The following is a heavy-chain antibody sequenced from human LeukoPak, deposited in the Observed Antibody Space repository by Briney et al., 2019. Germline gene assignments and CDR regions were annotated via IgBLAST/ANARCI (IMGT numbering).Heavy chain of an antibody. CDR1: GGSISSGGYY. D-gene: IGHD6-6*01. J-gene: IGHJ6*03. Sequence: PSETLSLTCTVSGGSISSGGYYWSWIRQPPGKGLEWIGYIYHSGSTYYNPSLKSRVTISVDRSKNQFSLKLSSVTAADTAVYYCAKVRMIGSSRYYYYMDVWGKGTTVTVSS. CDR3: AKVRMIGSSRYYYYMDV. V-gene: IGHV4-30-2*01. CDR2: IYHSGST.